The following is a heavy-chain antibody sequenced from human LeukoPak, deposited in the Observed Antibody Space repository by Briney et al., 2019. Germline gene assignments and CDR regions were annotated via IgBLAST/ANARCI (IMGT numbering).Heavy chain of an antibody. D-gene: IGHD3-3*01. CDR3: ARDRAYYDFWSGPAFDY. CDR2: ISAYNGNT. V-gene: IGHV1-18*01. J-gene: IGHJ4*02. CDR1: GYTFTSYG. Sequence: GASVKVSCKASGYTFTSYGISWVRQAPGQGLEWMGWISAYNGNTNYAQKLQGRVTMTTDTSTSTAYMELRSLRSDDTAVYYCARDRAYYDFWSGPAFDYWGQGTLVTVSS.